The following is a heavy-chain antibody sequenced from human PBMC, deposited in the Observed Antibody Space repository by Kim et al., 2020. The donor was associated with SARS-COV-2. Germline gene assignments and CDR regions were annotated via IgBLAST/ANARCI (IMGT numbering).Heavy chain of an antibody. V-gene: IGHV3-48*03. Sequence: GGSLRLSCAASGFTFSSYEMNWVRQAPGKGLEWVSYISSSGSTIYYADSVKGRFTISRDNAKNSLYLQMNSLRAEDTAVYYCARDYSGSYRFDYWGQGTLVTVSS. D-gene: IGHD1-26*01. J-gene: IGHJ4*02. CDR3: ARDYSGSYRFDY. CDR2: ISSSGSTI. CDR1: GFTFSSYE.